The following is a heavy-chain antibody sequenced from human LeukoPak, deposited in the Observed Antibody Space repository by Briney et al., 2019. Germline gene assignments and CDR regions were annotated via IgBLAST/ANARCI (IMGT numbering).Heavy chain of an antibody. CDR3: ARFSLGTAVAGHDY. CDR1: GDSVTSGTYY. J-gene: IGHJ4*02. CDR2: IYTSGNT. V-gene: IGHV4-61*02. Sequence: SETLSLTCTVSGDSVTSGTYYWSWIRQPAGKGLEWIGRIYTSGNTNYNPSLKSRVTISVDTSKNQFSLKLSSVTAADTAVYYCARFSLGTAVAGHDYWGQGTLVTVSS. D-gene: IGHD6-19*01.